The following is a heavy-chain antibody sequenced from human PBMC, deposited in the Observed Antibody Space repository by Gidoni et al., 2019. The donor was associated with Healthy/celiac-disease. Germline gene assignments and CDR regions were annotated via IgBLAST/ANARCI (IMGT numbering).Heavy chain of an antibody. Sequence: QVQLVQSGAAVTKPGSSVKVSCQASGGTFSSYAISWVRQAPGQGLEWMGRIIPSRGIANYAQKFQGRVTITADKSTSTAYMELSSLRSEDTAVYYCARGPVQLELPRDYWGQGTLVTVSS. CDR2: IIPSRGIA. D-gene: IGHD1-1*01. CDR1: GGTFSSYA. CDR3: ARGPVQLELPRDY. V-gene: IGHV1-69*04. J-gene: IGHJ4*02.